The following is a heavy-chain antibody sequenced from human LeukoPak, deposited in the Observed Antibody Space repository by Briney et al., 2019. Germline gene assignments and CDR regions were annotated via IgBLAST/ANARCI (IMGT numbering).Heavy chain of an antibody. J-gene: IGHJ4*02. CDR3: ARHRLHIVVVPAAIDY. CDR1: GGSISSYY. V-gene: IGHV4-59*08. CDR2: IYYSGST. D-gene: IGHD2-2*01. Sequence: SETLSLTCTVSGGSISSYYWSWIRQPPGKGLEWIGYIYYSGSTNYNPSLKSRVTISVDTSKNQFSLKLSSVTAADTAVYYCARHRLHIVVVPAAIDYWGQGTLVTVSS.